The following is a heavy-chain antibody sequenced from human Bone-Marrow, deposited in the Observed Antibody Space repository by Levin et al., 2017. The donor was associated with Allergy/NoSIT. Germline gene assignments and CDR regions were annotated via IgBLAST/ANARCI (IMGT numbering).Heavy chain of an antibody. CDR2: ITGSSGSGIST. CDR3: AKLPHPYGSGWHYQHFQH. D-gene: IGHD6-19*01. CDR1: GFIFNNYG. V-gene: IGHV3-23*01. J-gene: IGHJ1*01. Sequence: GESLKISCVASGFIFNNYGMSWVRQAPGKGLEWVSSITGSSGSGISTYYADSVRGRCTISRDNSKNTLYFQMSSLTAEDKAVYYCAKLPHPYGSGWHYQHFQHWGQGTLVTVSS.